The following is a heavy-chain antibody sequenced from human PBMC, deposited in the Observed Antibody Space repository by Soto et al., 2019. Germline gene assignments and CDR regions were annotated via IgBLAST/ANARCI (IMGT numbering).Heavy chain of an antibody. V-gene: IGHV1-18*01. CDR2: ISAYNGNT. CDR3: ARGSMDYDFWSGYSAYFDY. J-gene: IGHJ4*02. Sequence: ASVKVSCKASGYTFTSYGISWVRQAPGQGLEWMGWISAYNGNTNYAQKLQGRVTMTTDTSTSTAYMELRSLRSDDTAVYYCARGSMDYDFWSGYSAYFDYWGQGTLVTVSS. CDR1: GYTFTSYG. D-gene: IGHD3-3*01.